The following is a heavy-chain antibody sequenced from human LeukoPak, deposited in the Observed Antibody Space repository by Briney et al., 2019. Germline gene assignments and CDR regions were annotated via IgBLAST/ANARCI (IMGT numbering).Heavy chain of an antibody. J-gene: IGHJ4*02. CDR1: GFTFSHYW. CDR2: IKQDGSEQ. CDR3: ARGRCSSTSCFYDY. V-gene: IGHV3-7*01. D-gene: IGHD2-2*01. Sequence: PGGSLRLSCAASGFTFSHYWMTWVRQAPGKGLEWVANIKQDGSEQYYVDSVKGRLTISRDNAKNSLYLQMNSLRVEDTAVCYCARGRCSSTSCFYDYWSQGTLVTVSS.